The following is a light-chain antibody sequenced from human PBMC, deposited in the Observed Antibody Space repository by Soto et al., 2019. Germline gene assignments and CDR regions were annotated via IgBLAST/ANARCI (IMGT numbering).Light chain of an antibody. CDR2: LGS. J-gene: IGKJ3*01. CDR3: MQGLQTRFT. CDR1: QSLLHSNGYNY. V-gene: IGKV2-28*01. Sequence: DIVMTQSPLSLPVTPGEPASISCRSSQSLLHSNGYNYLDWYLQKPGQSPQLLIYLGSNRASGVPDRFRGSGSGTDFTLKISRVEAEDVGVYYCMQGLQTRFTFGPGTKVEIK.